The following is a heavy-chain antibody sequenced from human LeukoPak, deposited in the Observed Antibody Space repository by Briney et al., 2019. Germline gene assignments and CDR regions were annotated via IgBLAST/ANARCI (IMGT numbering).Heavy chain of an antibody. CDR1: GGSFRGYY. V-gene: IGHV4-34*01. CDR2: INHSGST. J-gene: IGHJ5*02. CDR3: ARANYRSGTCFVVDFDP. Sequence: PSETLSLTCGVYGGSFRGYYWSWIRQPPGKGLEWIGEINHSGSTNYNPSLKSRVTISVDTSKNQFSLKLSSVTAADTAVYYCARANYRSGTCFVVDFDPWGQGTLVTVSS. D-gene: IGHD3-3*01.